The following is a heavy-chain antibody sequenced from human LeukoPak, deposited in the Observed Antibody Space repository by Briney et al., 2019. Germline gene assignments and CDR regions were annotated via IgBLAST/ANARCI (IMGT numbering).Heavy chain of an antibody. Sequence: PSETLSLTCTVSGDSISIYYWSWIRQPPVKGLEWIGYIYYSGSTNYNPSLKSRVTISVDTSKNQFSLKLSSVTAADTAVYYCARDSMYSSGWYKTDAFDIWGQGTMVTVSS. V-gene: IGHV4-59*01. J-gene: IGHJ3*02. CDR3: ARDSMYSSGWYKTDAFDI. CDR2: IYYSGST. CDR1: GDSISIYY. D-gene: IGHD6-19*01.